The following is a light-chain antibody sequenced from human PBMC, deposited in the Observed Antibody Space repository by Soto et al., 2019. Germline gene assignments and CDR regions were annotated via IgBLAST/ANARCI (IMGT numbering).Light chain of an antibody. CDR1: QNIWNK. V-gene: IGKV3-15*01. CDR3: QHYNDWPLT. J-gene: IGKJ4*01. Sequence: IVMTQSPATLSVSPGERVTLSCRASQNIWNKLAWYQQKPGQTPRLLIFDASTRATGIPARFSGSGSETEFTLTISSLQSEDFAVYYCQHYNDWPLTFGGGTKVDIK. CDR2: DAS.